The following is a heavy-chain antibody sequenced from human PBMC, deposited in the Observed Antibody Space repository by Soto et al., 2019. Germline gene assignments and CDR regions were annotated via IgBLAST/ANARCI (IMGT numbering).Heavy chain of an antibody. CDR3: ARGHGVATTMGWFDP. V-gene: IGHV3-33*01. CDR1: GFTFSSYG. CDR2: IYYDGSNK. Sequence: QVLLVESGGGVVQPGRSLRLSCAASGFTFSSYGMHWVRQAPGKGLEWVAVIYYDGSNKYYADSVKGRFTISRDNSKNMLYLQMNRLRAEDTAVYYCARGHGVATTMGWFDPWGQGTPVTVSS. J-gene: IGHJ5*02. D-gene: IGHD5-12*01.